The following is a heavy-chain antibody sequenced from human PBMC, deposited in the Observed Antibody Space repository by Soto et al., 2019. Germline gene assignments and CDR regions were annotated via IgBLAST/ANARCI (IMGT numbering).Heavy chain of an antibody. CDR3: ARDLQEVVAATNYYYYGMDV. J-gene: IGHJ6*02. Sequence: GASVKVSCKASGYTFTGYYMHWVRQAPGQGLEWMGWINPNSGGTNYAQKFQGWVTMTRDTSISTAYMELSRLRSDDTAVYYCARDLQEVVAATNYYYYGMDVWGRGTTVTVSS. CDR2: INPNSGGT. CDR1: GYTFTGYY. V-gene: IGHV1-2*04. D-gene: IGHD2-15*01.